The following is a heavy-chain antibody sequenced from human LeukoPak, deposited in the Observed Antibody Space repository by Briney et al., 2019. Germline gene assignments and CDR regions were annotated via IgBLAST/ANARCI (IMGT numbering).Heavy chain of an antibody. CDR1: GFDFNNYA. CDR2: ISYTGGSR. CDR3: AKDGERSLEWSPPLGY. V-gene: IGHV3-23*01. J-gene: IGHJ4*02. Sequence: GGSLRLSCDSSGFDFNNYAMTWVRQAPGKGLEWVASISYTGGSRRYADSVKGRFIISRDNSKRTLSLQMDSLRGEDTAVYFCAKDGERSLEWSPPLGYWGQGTLVTVSS. D-gene: IGHD3-3*01.